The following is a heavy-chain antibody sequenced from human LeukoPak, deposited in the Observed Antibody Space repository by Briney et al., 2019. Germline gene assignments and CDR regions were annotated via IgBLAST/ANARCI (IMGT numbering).Heavy chain of an antibody. J-gene: IGHJ4*02. CDR1: GFTFSSNW. V-gene: IGHV3-74*01. CDR2: IDSDGSTT. Sequence: GGSLRLSCAASGFTFSSNWMHWVRQAPGKGLVWVSRIDSDGSTTNLADSVKGRFTISRDNSKNTLYLQMSSLRAEDTAVYHCVAIVSARPRWGQGTLVTVSS. CDR3: VAIVSARPR. D-gene: IGHD6-6*01.